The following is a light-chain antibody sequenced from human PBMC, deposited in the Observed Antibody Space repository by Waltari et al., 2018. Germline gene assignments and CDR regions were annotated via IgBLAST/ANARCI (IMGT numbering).Light chain of an antibody. J-gene: IGLJ1*01. CDR3: LVWDTSSEQFV. V-gene: IGLV3-21*02. Sequence: SYVLTQPPSVSVAPGQTARIPCGGSNIGRYTVHWYQQRPGQAPLLVVDDDSDRPSGIPGRFSGSNSGSVATLTISRVEAGDEAEYYCLVWDTSSEQFVFGAGTKVTVL. CDR1: NIGRYT. CDR2: DDS.